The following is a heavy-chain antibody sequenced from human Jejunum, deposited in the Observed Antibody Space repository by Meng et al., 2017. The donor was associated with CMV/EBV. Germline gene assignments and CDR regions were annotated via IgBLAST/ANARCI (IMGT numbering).Heavy chain of an antibody. J-gene: IGHJ6*02. CDR2: MRYDGSNI. CDR3: AKELWIQSWLDAMDV. V-gene: IGHV3-30*02. Sequence: GFTFSSYGMHWVRQAPGKGLEWVAFMRYDGSNIYYADSVRGRFTISRDNSKNTLYLQMNNLRPEDTAVYYCAKELWIQSWLDAMDVWGQGTTVTVSS. D-gene: IGHD5-18*01. CDR1: GFTFSSYG.